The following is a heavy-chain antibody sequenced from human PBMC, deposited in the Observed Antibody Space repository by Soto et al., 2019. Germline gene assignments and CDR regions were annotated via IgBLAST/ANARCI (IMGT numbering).Heavy chain of an antibody. CDR3: AGVKGSYFDY. J-gene: IGHJ4*02. CDR2: IYYSGST. Sequence: SSETLSLTCTVSGGSISSYYWSWIRQPPGKGLEWIGYIYYSGSTNYNPSLKSRVTISVDTSKNQFSLKLSSVTAADTAVYYCAGVKGSYFDYWGQGTLVTVSS. CDR1: GGSISSYY. D-gene: IGHD2-8*01. V-gene: IGHV4-59*01.